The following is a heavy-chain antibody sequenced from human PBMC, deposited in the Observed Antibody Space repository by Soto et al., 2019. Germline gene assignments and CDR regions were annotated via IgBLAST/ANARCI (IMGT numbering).Heavy chain of an antibody. CDR2: TDYRTRWYY. CDR3: AGTTSHYWYYMDV. CDR1: GDSVSSNSAA. D-gene: IGHD1-7*01. Sequence: QVQLQESGPGLVKPSQTLSLTCVISGDSVSSNSAAWNWIRQSPSRGLEWLGRTDYRTRWYYDYAVSVRSRITVNPDTSKNQFSLQLTSVTPEDTAVYYCAGTTSHYWYYMDVWGKGTTVTVSS. J-gene: IGHJ6*03. V-gene: IGHV6-1*01.